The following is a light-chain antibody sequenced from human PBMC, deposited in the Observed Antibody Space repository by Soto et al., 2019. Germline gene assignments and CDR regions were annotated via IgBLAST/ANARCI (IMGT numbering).Light chain of an antibody. V-gene: IGKV3-11*01. CDR1: QSVSSY. J-gene: IGKJ1*01. Sequence: EIVLTQSPATLSLSPGERATLSCRASQSVSSYLAWYQQKPGQAPRLLIYGVSRRATGFPARFSGSGSGTDFTLTISSLEPEDFAVYYCQQRSNWPRTFGQGTKVDIK. CDR3: QQRSNWPRT. CDR2: GVS.